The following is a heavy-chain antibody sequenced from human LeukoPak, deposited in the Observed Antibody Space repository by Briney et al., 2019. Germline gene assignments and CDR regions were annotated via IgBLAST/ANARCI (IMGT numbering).Heavy chain of an antibody. Sequence: GGSLRLSCAASGFTFSSYSMNWVRQAPGKGLEWVSSISSSSSYIYYADSVNGRFTISRDNAKNSLYLQMNSLRAEDTAVYYCAYSNYERVIDYWGQGTLVTVSS. CDR3: AYSNYERVIDY. CDR2: ISSSSSYI. J-gene: IGHJ4*02. V-gene: IGHV3-21*01. D-gene: IGHD4-11*01. CDR1: GFTFSSYS.